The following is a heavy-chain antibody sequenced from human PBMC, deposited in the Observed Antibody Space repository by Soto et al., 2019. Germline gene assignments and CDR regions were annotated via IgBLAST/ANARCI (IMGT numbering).Heavy chain of an antibody. V-gene: IGHV3-21*01. D-gene: IGHD6-13*01. Sequence: PGGSLRLSCAASGFTFSSYSMNWVRQAPGKGLEWVSSISSSSSYIYYADSVKGRFTISRDNAKNSLYLQMNSLRAEDTAVYYCARDRGAAAGNVRFDPWGQGTLVTVSS. CDR1: GFTFSSYS. J-gene: IGHJ5*02. CDR2: ISSSSSYI. CDR3: ARDRGAAAGNVRFDP.